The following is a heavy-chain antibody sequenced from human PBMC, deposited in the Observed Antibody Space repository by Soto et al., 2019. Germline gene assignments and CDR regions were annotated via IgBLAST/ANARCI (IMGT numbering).Heavy chain of an antibody. Sequence: QAQLVQSGPEVQKPGASMKVSCKASAFNLRSYSIHWVRQAPGQRLEWMGQINGDSGKPRYSHRFEGRVTFKRDTDASTATLELHSLRPEDTAVYYCGRAAGTSKIYAMGMDVWGQGTAVSVSS. V-gene: IGHV1-3*01. CDR2: INGDSGKP. J-gene: IGHJ6*02. CDR3: GRAAGTSKIYAMGMDV. D-gene: IGHD6-13*01. CDR1: AFNLRSYS.